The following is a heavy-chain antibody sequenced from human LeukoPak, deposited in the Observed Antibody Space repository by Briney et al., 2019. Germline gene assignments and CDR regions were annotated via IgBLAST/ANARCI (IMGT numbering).Heavy chain of an antibody. Sequence: ASVKVSCKASGYTFTSYAMNWVRQAPGQGLEWMGWISAYNGNTNYAQKLQGRVTMTTDTSTSTAYMELRSLRSDDTAVYYCARDLGYSSSWYVVDYWGQGTLVTVSS. CDR3: ARDLGYSSSWYVVDY. CDR2: ISAYNGNT. J-gene: IGHJ4*02. D-gene: IGHD6-13*01. V-gene: IGHV1-18*01. CDR1: GYTFTSYA.